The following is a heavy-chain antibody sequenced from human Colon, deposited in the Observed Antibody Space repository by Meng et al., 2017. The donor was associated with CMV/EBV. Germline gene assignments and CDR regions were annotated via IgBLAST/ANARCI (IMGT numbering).Heavy chain of an antibody. V-gene: IGHV3-53*01. CDR1: GFTVSENH. D-gene: IGHD4-11*01. CDR3: AGESGLPNGMDV. CDR2: IYGGGIT. Sequence: GESLKISCAASGFTVSENHMNWVRQAPGKGLEWVSVIYGGGITYYADSVKGRFTISRDNSKNTVLLQMNSLRAEDTAVYYCAGESGLPNGMDVWGRGTTVTVSS. J-gene: IGHJ6*02.